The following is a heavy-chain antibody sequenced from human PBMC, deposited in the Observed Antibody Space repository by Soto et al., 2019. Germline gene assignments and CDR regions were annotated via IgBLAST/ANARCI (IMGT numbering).Heavy chain of an antibody. J-gene: IGHJ4*02. CDR2: IKSTTDGGTT. V-gene: IGHV3-15*07. CDR3: DRLGSYGY. Sequence: EVQLVESGGGLVKPGGSLRLSCAASGFTFNNAWMNWVRQAPGRGLEWVGRIKSTTDGGTTDYAAPVKGRLTISRDDSENTLYLQMNSLKSEDTAVYYFDRLGSYGYWRRGTLVTVSS. CDR1: GFTFNNAW. D-gene: IGHD3-10*01.